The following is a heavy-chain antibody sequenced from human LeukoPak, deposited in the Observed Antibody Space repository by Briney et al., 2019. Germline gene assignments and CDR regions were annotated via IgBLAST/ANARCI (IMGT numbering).Heavy chain of an antibody. CDR3: AREGQQLVVYYFDY. CDR2: IIPIFGTA. D-gene: IGHD6-13*01. V-gene: IGHV1-69*05. CDR1: GGTFSSYA. J-gene: IGHJ4*02. Sequence: ASVKVSCKASGGTFSSYAISWVRQAPGQGLEWMGRIIPIFGTANYAQKFQGRVTITTDESTSTAYMELSSLRSEDTAVYNCAREGQQLVVYYFDYWGQGTLVTVSS.